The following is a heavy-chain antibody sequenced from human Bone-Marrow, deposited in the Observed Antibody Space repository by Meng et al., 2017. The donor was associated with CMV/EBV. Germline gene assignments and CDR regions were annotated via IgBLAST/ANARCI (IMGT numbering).Heavy chain of an antibody. CDR2: IIPIFGTA. V-gene: IGHV1-69*05. J-gene: IGHJ3*02. Sequence: SVKVSCKASGGTFSSYAISWVRQAPGQGLEWMGGIIPIFGTANYAQKFQGRVTITTDESTSTAYMELSSLRSEDTAVYYCARGDYGGGAFDIWGQGTMVTVSS. CDR1: GGTFSSYA. D-gene: IGHD4-17*01. CDR3: ARGDYGGGAFDI.